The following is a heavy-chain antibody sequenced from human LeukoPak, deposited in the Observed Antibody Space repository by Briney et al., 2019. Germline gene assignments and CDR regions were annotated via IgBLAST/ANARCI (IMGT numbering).Heavy chain of an antibody. Sequence: ASVKVSCKASGYTFTGYYMHWVRQAPGQGLEWMGWINPNSGGTNYAQKFQGRVTMTRDTSISTAYMELSRLRSDDTAVYYCAREWGTYIVVVQAGIEINNWFEPWGQGTLVTVSS. J-gene: IGHJ5*02. CDR1: GYTFTGYY. D-gene: IGHD2-2*01. CDR2: INPNSGGT. CDR3: AREWGTYIVVVQAGIEINNWFEP. V-gene: IGHV1-2*02.